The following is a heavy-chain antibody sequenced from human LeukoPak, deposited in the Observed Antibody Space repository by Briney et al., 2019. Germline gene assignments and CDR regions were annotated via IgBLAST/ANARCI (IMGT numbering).Heavy chain of an antibody. CDR2: ISAYNGNT. J-gene: IGHJ5*02. D-gene: IGHD3-3*01. CDR3: ARGQTMTIFGVVTQYNWFDP. V-gene: IGHV1-18*01. CDR1: GYTFTSYG. Sequence: ASVKVSCKASGYTFTSYGISWVRQAPGQGLEWMGWISAYNGNTNYAQKLQGRVTMTTDTSTSTAYMELRSLRSDDTAVYYCARGQTMTIFGVVTQYNWFDPWGQGTLVTVSS.